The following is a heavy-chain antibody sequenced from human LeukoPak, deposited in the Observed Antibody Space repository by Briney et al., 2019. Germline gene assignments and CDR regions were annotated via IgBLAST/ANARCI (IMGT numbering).Heavy chain of an antibody. CDR3: AKGSAVPDLHFDY. J-gene: IGHJ4*02. D-gene: IGHD6-19*01. V-gene: IGHV3-23*01. Sequence: GGSLRLSCAASGFTFSTYSMTWVRQAPGKGLEWVSTISGSGDTTYYADSVKGRFTISRDNSKNSLYLQMNSLTVEDTAVYYCAKGSAVPDLHFDYLGQGTLVTVSS. CDR2: ISGSGDTT. CDR1: GFTFSTYS.